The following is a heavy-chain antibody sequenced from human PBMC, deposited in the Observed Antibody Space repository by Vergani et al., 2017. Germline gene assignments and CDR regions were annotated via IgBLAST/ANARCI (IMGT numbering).Heavy chain of an antibody. CDR1: GFTFSSYG. J-gene: IGHJ6*02. CDR2: IRYDGSNK. CDR3: AKVVVVVPAGRQGYYGMDV. V-gene: IGHV3-30*02. Sequence: QVQLVESGGGVVQPGGSLRLSCAASGFTFSSYGMHWVRQAPGKGLEWVAFIRYDGSNKYYADSVKGRFTISRDNSKNTLYLQMNSLRAEDTAVYYRAKVVVVVPAGRQGYYGMDVWGQGTTVTVSS. D-gene: IGHD2-2*01.